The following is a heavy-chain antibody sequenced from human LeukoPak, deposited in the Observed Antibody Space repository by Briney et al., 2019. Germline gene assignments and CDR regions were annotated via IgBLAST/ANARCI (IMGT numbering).Heavy chain of an antibody. CDR3: ARQGNYDSPPGNS. V-gene: IGHV5-51*01. J-gene: IGHJ5*02. D-gene: IGHD3-22*01. CDR2: IYLGDSDT. Sequence: GESLKISCQGSGRVVTYYWIGWVRQMPGKGLEWMGIIYLGDSDTRYSPSFQGQVTISADNSITTTYLQWSSLKASDTAMYYCARQGNYDSPPGNSWGQGTLVTVS. CDR1: GRVVTYYW.